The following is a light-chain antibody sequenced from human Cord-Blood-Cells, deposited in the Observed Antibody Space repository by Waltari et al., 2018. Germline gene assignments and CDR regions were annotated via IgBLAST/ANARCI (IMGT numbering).Light chain of an antibody. CDR2: RNN. CDR3: AAWDDSLSGRV. CDR1: SSTIGSHY. Sequence: QSVLPQPPSASGTPGQRVTISCSGCSSTIGSHYVYWYQQLQGTAPKLLIYRNNQRPSGVPDRFSGSKSGTSASLAISGLRSEDEADYYCAAWDDSLSGRVFGGGTKLTVL. V-gene: IGLV1-47*01. J-gene: IGLJ3*02.